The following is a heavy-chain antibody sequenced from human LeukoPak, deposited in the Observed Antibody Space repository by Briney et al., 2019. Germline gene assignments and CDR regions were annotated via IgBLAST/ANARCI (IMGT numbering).Heavy chain of an antibody. J-gene: IGHJ4*02. CDR1: GYSISSYY. CDR2: IYYSGTT. V-gene: IGHV4-59*08. Sequence: SETLSLTCAVSGYSISSYYWSWFRQPPGKGLEYIGYIYYSGTTNYNPSLKSRVTMSVDTSRNQVSLRLTSVTAADTAVYYCARHRRSGGFDSPPRDWGQGSLVTVSS. CDR3: ARHRRSGGFDSPPRD. D-gene: IGHD5-12*01.